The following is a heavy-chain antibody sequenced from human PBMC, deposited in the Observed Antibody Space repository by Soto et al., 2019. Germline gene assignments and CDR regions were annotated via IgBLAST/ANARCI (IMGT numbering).Heavy chain of an antibody. Sequence: GGSLRLSCAAPGFTFSSYGMHWVRQAPGKGLEWVAVIWYDGSNKYYADSVKGRFTISRDNSKNTLYLQMNSLRAEDTAVYYCARDSRYCGGDCYSLYYGMDVWGQGTTLTVSS. J-gene: IGHJ6*01. CDR1: GFTFSSYG. D-gene: IGHD2-21*02. V-gene: IGHV3-33*01. CDR3: ARDSRYCGGDCYSLYYGMDV. CDR2: IWYDGSNK.